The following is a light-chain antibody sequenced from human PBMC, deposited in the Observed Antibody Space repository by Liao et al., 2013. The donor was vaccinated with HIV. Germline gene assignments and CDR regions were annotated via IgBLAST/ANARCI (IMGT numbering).Light chain of an antibody. Sequence: SYVLTQPPSVSVSPGQTARITCSGDALPKQYAYWYQQKPGQAPVLLIYKDSERPSGIPERFSGSSSGTTVTLTISGVQAEDEADYYCQSADSSGTYVLFGGGPKLTVL. CDR1: ALPKQY. V-gene: IGLV3-25*03. CDR2: KDS. J-gene: IGLJ2*01. CDR3: QSADSSGTYVL.